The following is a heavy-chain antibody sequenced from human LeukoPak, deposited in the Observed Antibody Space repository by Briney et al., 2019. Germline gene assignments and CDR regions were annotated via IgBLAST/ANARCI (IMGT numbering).Heavy chain of an antibody. Sequence: GASVKVSCKASGYTFTGYYMHWVRQAPGQGLEWMGWINPNSGGTNYAQKFQGRVTMTRDTSISTAYMELSRLRSDDTAVYYCARPPKLRYSGSYDDAFDIWGQGTMVTVSS. CDR1: GYTFTGYY. CDR3: ARPPKLRYSGSYDDAFDI. V-gene: IGHV1-2*02. J-gene: IGHJ3*02. D-gene: IGHD1-26*01. CDR2: INPNSGGT.